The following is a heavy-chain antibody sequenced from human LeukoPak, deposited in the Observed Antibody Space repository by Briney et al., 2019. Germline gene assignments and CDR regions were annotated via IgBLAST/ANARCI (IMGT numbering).Heavy chain of an antibody. CDR2: IKQDGSEK. CDR3: ARIVVVTHNWFDP. V-gene: IGHV3-7*01. Sequence: GGSLRLSCVASGSTFTKHWMSWVRQAPGKGLEWVANIKQDGSEKYYVDSVKGRFTISRDNAKNSLYLQMNSLRAEDTAVYYCARIVVVTHNWFDPWGQGTLVTVSS. J-gene: IGHJ5*02. D-gene: IGHD2-21*02. CDR1: GSTFTKHW.